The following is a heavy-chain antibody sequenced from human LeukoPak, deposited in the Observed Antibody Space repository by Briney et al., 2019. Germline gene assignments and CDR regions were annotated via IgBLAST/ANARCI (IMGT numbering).Heavy chain of an antibody. CDR3: AKTHSSGWYG. J-gene: IGHJ4*02. V-gene: IGHV3-23*01. CDR2: ISGSGGST. D-gene: IGHD6-19*01. Sequence: GGSLRLSCAASGFTFTNYGVSWVRQAPGKGLEWVSAISGSGGSTYYADSVKGRFTISRDNSKNTLYLQMNSLRAEDTAVYYCAKTHSSGWYGWGQGTLVTVSS. CDR1: GFTFTNYG.